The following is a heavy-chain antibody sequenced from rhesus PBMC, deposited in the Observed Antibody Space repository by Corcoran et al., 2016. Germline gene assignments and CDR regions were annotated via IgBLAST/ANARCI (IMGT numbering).Heavy chain of an antibody. V-gene: IGHV4-165*02. J-gene: IGHJ5-2*02. CDR3: ARREAGSLDV. CDR1: GGSISGYY. CDR2: IDTDSAIT. Sequence: QVQLQESGPGLVKPSETLSLTCAVSGGSISGYYWNWIRQPPGKVLEWMGYIDTDSAITYYNPSLKSRLTISTDTSKNQFSLNRRSVTAADTAVYYCARREAGSLDVWGRGILVTVSS. D-gene: IGHD1-1*01.